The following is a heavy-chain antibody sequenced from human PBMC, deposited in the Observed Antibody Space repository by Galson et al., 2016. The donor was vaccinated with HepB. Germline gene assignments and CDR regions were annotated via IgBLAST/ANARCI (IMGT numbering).Heavy chain of an antibody. D-gene: IGHD5-18*01. CDR2: IHYSGNT. CDR3: ARHDWSGYSYGYDY. CDR1: GGSISSSSSY. V-gene: IGHV4-39*01. Sequence: ETLSLTCSVSGGSISSSSSYWGWIRQPPGRGLEWIGSIHYSGNTYYNPSLKSRVTISVDTSKNQLSLKLSFVTAADPAVYYCARHDWSGYSYGYDYWGQGTLVTVSS. J-gene: IGHJ4*02.